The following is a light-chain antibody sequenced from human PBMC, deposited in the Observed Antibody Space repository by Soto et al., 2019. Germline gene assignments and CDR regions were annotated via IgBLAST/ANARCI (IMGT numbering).Light chain of an antibody. V-gene: IGKV3-20*01. CDR2: AAS. J-gene: IGKJ5*01. Sequence: EIXLTQSPGTLSLSSGERATLSCRASQSVSSSHLAWYQQKPGQAPRFLIYAASSRATGIPDRFSGSGSGTDFTLTISRLEPEDFAVYYCQQYGTSPITFGQGTRLEIK. CDR3: QQYGTSPIT. CDR1: QSVSSSH.